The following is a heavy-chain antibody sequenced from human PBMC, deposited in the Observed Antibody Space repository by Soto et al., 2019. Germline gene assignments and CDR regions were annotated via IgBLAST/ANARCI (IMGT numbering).Heavy chain of an antibody. D-gene: IGHD3-3*01. J-gene: IGHJ4*02. CDR1: GFSFGSFA. CDR2: ISGSDGKT. Sequence: DVQLWESGGGLVQPGGSLSLSGAASGFSFGSFALTWVGQAPGKGLEWVSTISGSDGKTFYADSVKGRFSISRDTSQSTLYLQMNSLRADDTAMYYCARWSYLDYWGQGTRVTVSS. V-gene: IGHV3-23*01. CDR3: ARWSYLDY.